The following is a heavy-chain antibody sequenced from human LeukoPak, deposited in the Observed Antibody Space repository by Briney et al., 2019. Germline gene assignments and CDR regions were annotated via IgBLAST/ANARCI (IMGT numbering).Heavy chain of an antibody. CDR1: GGTFSSYA. CDR2: IIPIFGTA. V-gene: IGHV1-69*05. CDR3: AREHPKSSSDYYYMDV. J-gene: IGHJ6*03. Sequence: ASVKVSCKASGGTFSSYAISWVRQAPGQGLEWMGGIIPIFGTANYAQKFQGRVTITTDESTSTAYMELSSLRSEDTAVYYCAREHPKSSSDYYYMDVWGKGTTATVSS. D-gene: IGHD6-6*01.